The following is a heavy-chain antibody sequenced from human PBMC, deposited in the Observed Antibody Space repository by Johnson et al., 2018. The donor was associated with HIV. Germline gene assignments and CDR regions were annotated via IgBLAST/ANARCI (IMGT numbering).Heavy chain of an antibody. CDR3: AKSGFSGSYQGAYDI. Sequence: QVQLVESGGGLVQPGGSLRLSCAASGFTFSSYGMHWVRQAPGKGLEWVAVISYDGSNKYYADSVKGRFTISRDNSKNTLYLQMNSLRAEDTAVYYCAKSGFSGSYQGAYDIWGQGTMVTVSS. J-gene: IGHJ3*02. CDR2: ISYDGSNK. CDR1: GFTFSSYG. D-gene: IGHD1-26*01. V-gene: IGHV3-30*18.